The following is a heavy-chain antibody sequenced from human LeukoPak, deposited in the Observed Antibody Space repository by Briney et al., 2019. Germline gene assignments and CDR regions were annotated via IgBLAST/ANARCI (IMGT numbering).Heavy chain of an antibody. CDR3: ARDSSSFGGRWDAFDI. Sequence: GGSLRLSCAASGFTFSSYAMSWVRQAPGKGLEWVSGISGSGGSTYYADSVKGRFTISRDNSKNTLYLQMNSLRAEDTAVYYCARDSSSFGGRWDAFDIWGQGTMVTVSS. V-gene: IGHV3-23*01. CDR2: ISGSGGST. CDR1: GFTFSSYA. J-gene: IGHJ3*02. D-gene: IGHD6-13*01.